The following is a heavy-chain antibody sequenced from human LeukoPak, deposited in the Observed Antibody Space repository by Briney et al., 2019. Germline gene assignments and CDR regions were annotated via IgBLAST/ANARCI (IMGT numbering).Heavy chain of an antibody. J-gene: IGHJ4*02. Sequence: ASVKVSCKTSGYPFANFAISWVRQARGQGLEWVGWISGDKGPTYYAPKLQDRVTLTTDSSTSTAYMELRSLRSDDTAVYYCAREPYCSGGSCYYLREYYFDYWGQGTLVTVSS. D-gene: IGHD2-15*01. V-gene: IGHV1-18*01. CDR2: ISGDKGPT. CDR3: AREPYCSGGSCYYLREYYFDY. CDR1: GYPFANFA.